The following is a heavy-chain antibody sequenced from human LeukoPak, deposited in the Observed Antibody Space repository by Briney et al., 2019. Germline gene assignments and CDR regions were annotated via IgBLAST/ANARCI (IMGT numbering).Heavy chain of an antibody. J-gene: IGHJ4*02. Sequence: PSETLSLTCAVSGGSISSSNWWSWVRQPPGKGLEWIGEINHSGSTNYNPSLKSRVTISVDTSKNQFSLKLSSVTAADTAVYYCARGSGDYGGYFDYWGQGTLVTVSS. CDR2: INHSGST. CDR1: GGSISSSNW. V-gene: IGHV4-4*02. CDR3: ARGSGDYGGYFDY. D-gene: IGHD4-17*01.